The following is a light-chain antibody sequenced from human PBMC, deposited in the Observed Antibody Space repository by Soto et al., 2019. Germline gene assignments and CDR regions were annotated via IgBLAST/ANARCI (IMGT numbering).Light chain of an antibody. CDR1: NSDVGGYNF. CDR2: EVS. V-gene: IGLV2-14*01. Sequence: QSALTQPASVSGSPGQSITISCTGTNSDVGGYNFVSWYQQHPGKAPKLMIHEVSNRPSGVSNRFSDSKSGNTASLTISGLQAEDEADYYCSSYISSSSLYVFGTGTKLTVL. CDR3: SSYISSSSLYV. J-gene: IGLJ1*01.